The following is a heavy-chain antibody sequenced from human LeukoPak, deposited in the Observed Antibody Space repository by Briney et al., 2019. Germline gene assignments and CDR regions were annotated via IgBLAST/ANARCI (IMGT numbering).Heavy chain of an antibody. CDR1: GYTFTGYY. CDR3: ASIAVAGTTSPNWFDP. J-gene: IGHJ5*02. D-gene: IGHD6-19*01. Sequence: GASVKVSCKASGYTFTGYYMHWVRQAPGQGLEWMGWINPNSGGTNYAQKFQGRVTMTRDTSISTAYMELSRLRSDDTAVYYCASIAVAGTTSPNWFDPWGQETLVTVSS. V-gene: IGHV1-2*02. CDR2: INPNSGGT.